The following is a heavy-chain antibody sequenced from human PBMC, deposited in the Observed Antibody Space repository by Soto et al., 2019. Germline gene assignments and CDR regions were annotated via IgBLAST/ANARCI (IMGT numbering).Heavy chain of an antibody. CDR3: ARTLTGYYVIGDAFDI. CDR1: GGTFSSYA. J-gene: IGHJ3*02. CDR2: IIPIFGTA. D-gene: IGHD3-9*01. Sequence: SVKVSCKASGGTFSSYAISWVRQAPGQGLEWMGGIIPIFGTANYAQKFQGRVTITADESTSTAYMELSSLRSEDTAVYYCARTLTGYYVIGDAFDIWGQGTMVTGSS. V-gene: IGHV1-69*13.